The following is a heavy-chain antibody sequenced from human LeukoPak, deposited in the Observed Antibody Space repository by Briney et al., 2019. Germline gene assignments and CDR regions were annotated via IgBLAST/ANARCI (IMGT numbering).Heavy chain of an antibody. CDR3: ARALMLSDFDY. CDR2: ISSSSTYI. V-gene: IGHV3-21*01. CDR1: GFSFSTYY. Sequence: GGSLRLSCAASGFSFSTYYVNWVRQAPGKGLEWVSCISSSSTYIYYSDSVRGRFAISRDNAKNSLYLQMNSLRAEDTAVYYCARALMLSDFDYWGQGTLVTVSS. J-gene: IGHJ4*02. D-gene: IGHD2-8*01.